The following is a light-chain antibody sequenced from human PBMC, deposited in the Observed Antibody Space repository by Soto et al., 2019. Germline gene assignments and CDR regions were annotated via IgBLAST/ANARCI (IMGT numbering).Light chain of an antibody. CDR2: LNN. CDR3: ATWDDSLKRVV. V-gene: IGLV1-44*01. J-gene: IGLJ2*01. CDR1: SSNIGSET. Sequence: QSVLTQPTSASGTPGQRVTISCSGSSSNIGSETVNWYQHLPGTAPKLLIYLNNQRPSGVPDRFSGSKSDTSASLAISGLQSEDEADYYCATWDDSLKRVVFGGGTKVTVL.